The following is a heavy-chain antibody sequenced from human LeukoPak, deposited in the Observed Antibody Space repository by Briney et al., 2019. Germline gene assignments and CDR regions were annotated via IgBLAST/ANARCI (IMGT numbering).Heavy chain of an antibody. Sequence: ASVKDSCKASGYTFTSYYMHWVRQAPGQDLEWLGIINPSGGSTSYAQKFQGRVTMTRDTSTSTVYMELSSLRSEDTAVYYCAVGYSYGPDAFVISGQGTMVTVSS. V-gene: IGHV1-46*01. CDR3: AVGYSYGPDAFVI. CDR2: INPSGGST. J-gene: IGHJ3*02. CDR1: GYTFTSYY. D-gene: IGHD5-18*01.